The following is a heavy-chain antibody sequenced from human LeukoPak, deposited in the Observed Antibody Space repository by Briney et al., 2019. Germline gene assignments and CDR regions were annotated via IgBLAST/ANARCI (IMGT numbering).Heavy chain of an antibody. J-gene: IGHJ4*02. Sequence: GGSLRLSCAASGFTFSSYAMSWVRQAPGKGLEWVSAISGSGGSTYYADSVKGRFTISRDNSKNTLYLQMSSLRAEDTAVYYCAKDRVKEWSQGYFDYWGQGTLVTVSS. D-gene: IGHD3-3*01. CDR3: AKDRVKEWSQGYFDY. CDR1: GFTFSSYA. CDR2: ISGSGGST. V-gene: IGHV3-23*01.